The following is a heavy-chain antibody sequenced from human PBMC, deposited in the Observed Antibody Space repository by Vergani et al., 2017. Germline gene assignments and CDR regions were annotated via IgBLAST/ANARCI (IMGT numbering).Heavy chain of an antibody. J-gene: IGHJ6*02. CDR1: GGSISSYY. CDR3: ARGTYYYDSSGYQYYFYYYGMDV. Sequence: QVQLQESGPGLVKPSETLSLTCTVSGGSISSYYWSWIRQPPGKGMEWIGYIYYSGSTNYNPSLKSRVTISVDTSKNQFSLKLSSVTAADTAVYYCARGTYYYDSSGYQYYFYYYGMDVWGQGTTVTVPS. CDR2: IYYSGST. V-gene: IGHV4-59*01. D-gene: IGHD3-22*01.